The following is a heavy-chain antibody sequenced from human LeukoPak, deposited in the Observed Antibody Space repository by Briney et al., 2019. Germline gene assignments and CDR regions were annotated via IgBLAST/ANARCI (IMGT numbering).Heavy chain of an antibody. CDR3: ARGAVAGKWKGDFQH. CDR2: IYYSGST. Sequence: KPSETLSLTCTVSGGSISSYYWSWIRQPPGKGLEWIGYIYYSGSTNYNPSLKSRVTISVDTSKNQFSLKLSSMTAADTAVYYCARGAVAGKWKGDFQHWGQGTLVTVSS. CDR1: GGSISSYY. J-gene: IGHJ1*01. V-gene: IGHV4-59*08. D-gene: IGHD6-19*01.